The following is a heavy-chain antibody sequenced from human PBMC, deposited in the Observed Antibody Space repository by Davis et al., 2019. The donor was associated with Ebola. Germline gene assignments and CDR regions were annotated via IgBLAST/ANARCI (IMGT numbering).Heavy chain of an antibody. CDR3: ASHLGVHGMDV. J-gene: IGHJ6*02. CDR1: GFTLKTYA. Sequence: GESLKISCAASGFTLKTYAMSWVRQAPEKGLEWVSIISGSTGDTHYADSVKGRFTVSRDNAKNSLYLQMNSLRAEDTAVYYCASHLGVHGMDVWGQGTAVTVS. V-gene: IGHV3-21*01. CDR2: ISGSTGDT. D-gene: IGHD3-16*01.